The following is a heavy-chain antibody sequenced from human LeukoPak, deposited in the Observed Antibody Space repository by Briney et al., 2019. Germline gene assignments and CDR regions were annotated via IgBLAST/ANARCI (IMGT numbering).Heavy chain of an antibody. CDR3: ARELAGSGSYRPFDY. D-gene: IGHD3-10*01. V-gene: IGHV4-4*07. Sequence: SETLSLTCTVSGGSISSYYWSWIRQPAGKGLEWIRRIYTSGNTNYNPSLKSRVTMSVDTSKNQFSLNLTSVTAADTAVYYCARELAGSGSYRPFDYWGPGTLVTVSS. CDR2: IYTSGNT. CDR1: GGSISSYY. J-gene: IGHJ4*02.